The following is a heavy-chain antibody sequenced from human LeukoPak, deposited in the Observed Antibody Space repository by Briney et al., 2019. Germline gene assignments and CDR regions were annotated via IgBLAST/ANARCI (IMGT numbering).Heavy chain of an antibody. J-gene: IGHJ4*02. CDR2: IYPGDSDT. D-gene: IGHD3-9*01. CDR1: GYSFTSYW. CDR3: ARQGPDDDILTGLSY. Sequence: GESLKISCKGSGYSFTSYWIGWVRQMPGKGLEWMGIIYPGDSDTRYSPSFQGPVTISADKSISTAYLQWSSLKASDTAMYYCARQGPDDDILTGLSYWGQGTLVTVSS. V-gene: IGHV5-51*01.